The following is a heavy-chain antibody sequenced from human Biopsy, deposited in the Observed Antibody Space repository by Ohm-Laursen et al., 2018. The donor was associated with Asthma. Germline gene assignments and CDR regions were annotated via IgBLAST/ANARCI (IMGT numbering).Heavy chain of an antibody. CDR2: IYSGGTS. CDR1: GFTVSRDH. D-gene: IGHD6-19*01. V-gene: IGHV3-53*01. J-gene: IGHJ4*02. Sequence: GSLRLSCTASGFTVSRDHMFWVRQAPGKGLEWVSVIYSGGTSHTPDSVRGRFTISRDFSKNTLHLQMHSLRVEDTAVYYCARGDSSGWSHYYFDYWGQGTLVTVSS. CDR3: ARGDSSGWSHYYFDY.